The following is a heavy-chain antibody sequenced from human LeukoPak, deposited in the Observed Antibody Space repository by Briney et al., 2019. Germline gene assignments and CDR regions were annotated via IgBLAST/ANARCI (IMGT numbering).Heavy chain of an antibody. V-gene: IGHV3-23*01. CDR1: GFTFSSYA. D-gene: IGHD3-22*01. J-gene: IGHJ4*02. Sequence: GGSLRLSCAASGFTFSSYAMSWVRQAPGKGLEWVSAISGSGGSTYYADSVKGRFTISRDNSKNTLYLQMNSLRAEDTAVYYCAKEPHSSGYYFEVSDYWGQGTLVTVSS. CDR2: ISGSGGST. CDR3: AKEPHSSGYYFEVSDY.